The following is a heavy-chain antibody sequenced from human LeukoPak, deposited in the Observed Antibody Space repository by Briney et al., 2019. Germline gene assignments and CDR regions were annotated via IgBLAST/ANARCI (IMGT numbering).Heavy chain of an antibody. CDR1: GGSFSGYY. CDR2: INHSGST. CDR3: ARGRGRYYYDSSIDP. J-gene: IGHJ5*02. V-gene: IGHV4-34*01. Sequence: TLSLTCAAYGGSFSGYYWSWIRQPPGKGLEWIGEINHSGSTNYNPSLKSRVTISVDTSKNQFSLKLSSVTAADTAVYYCARGRGRYYYDSSIDPWGQGTLVTVSS. D-gene: IGHD3-22*01.